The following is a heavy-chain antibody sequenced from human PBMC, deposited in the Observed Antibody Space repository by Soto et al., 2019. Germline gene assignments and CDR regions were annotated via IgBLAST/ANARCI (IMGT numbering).Heavy chain of an antibody. CDR1: GFTVSSNY. Sequence: EVQLVESGGGLVQPGGSLRLSCAASGFTVSSNYMSWVRQAPGKGLEWVSVIYSGGSTYYADSVKGRFTISRHNSKNTLYLQMNGLRAKDTAVYYCAREKLYCSSTSCQTFDFWGQGTLVTVSS. CDR2: IYSGGST. D-gene: IGHD2-2*01. J-gene: IGHJ4*02. CDR3: AREKLYCSSTSCQTFDF. V-gene: IGHV3-53*04.